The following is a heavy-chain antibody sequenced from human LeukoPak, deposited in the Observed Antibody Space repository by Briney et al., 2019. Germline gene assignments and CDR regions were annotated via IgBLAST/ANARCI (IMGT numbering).Heavy chain of an antibody. CDR1: GYTFTSYG. J-gene: IGHJ4*02. Sequence: ASVKVSCKASGYTFTSYGISWVRQAPGQGLEWMGWISAYNGNTNYAQKLQGRVTMTTDTSTSTAYMELRSLRSDDTAVYYCARDSTVTTKAPLDCWGQGTLVTVSS. CDR3: ARDSTVTTKAPLDC. D-gene: IGHD4-17*01. V-gene: IGHV1-18*01. CDR2: ISAYNGNT.